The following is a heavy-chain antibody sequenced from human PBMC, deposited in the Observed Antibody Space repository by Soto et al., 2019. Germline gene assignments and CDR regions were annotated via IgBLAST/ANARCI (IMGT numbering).Heavy chain of an antibody. CDR2: IYYSGST. CDR1: GGSISSYY. V-gene: IGHV4-59*01. Sequence: SETLSLTCTVSGGSISSYYWSWIRQPPGKGLEWIGYIYYSGSTNYNPSLKSRVTISVDTSKNQFSLKLSSVTAADTAVYYCARDPGPYSRSWYDWFDPWGQGTLVTVSS. J-gene: IGHJ5*02. D-gene: IGHD6-13*01. CDR3: ARDPGPYSRSWYDWFDP.